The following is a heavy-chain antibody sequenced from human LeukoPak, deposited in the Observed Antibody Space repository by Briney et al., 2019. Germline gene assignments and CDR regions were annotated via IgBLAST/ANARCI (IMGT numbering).Heavy chain of an antibody. V-gene: IGHV3-23*01. CDR3: ARDNSSPYYFDY. CDR2: ISGSGGST. J-gene: IGHJ4*02. Sequence: PGGSLRLSCAASGFTFSSYAMSWVRQAPGKGLEWVSAISGSGGSTYYTDSVKGRFTISRDNSKNTLYVQMNSLRAEDTAVYYCARDNSSPYYFDYWGQGTLVTVSS. CDR1: GFTFSSYA. D-gene: IGHD6-6*01.